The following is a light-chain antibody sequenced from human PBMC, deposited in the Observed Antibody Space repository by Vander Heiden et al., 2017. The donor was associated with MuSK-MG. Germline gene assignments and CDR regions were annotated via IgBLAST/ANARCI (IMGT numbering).Light chain of an antibody. J-gene: IGLJ3*02. CDR3: HSYDITWGGPV. Sequence: QSVLTQPPSVSGAPGQRVTISCTGNSSNIGPGLHVHWYQQLPGAAPKVVIYGNEARALGVSDRFSGSQSGASASLAITGLLFEDEATDYCHSYDITWGGPVFGGGTKLTVL. CDR2: GNE. V-gene: IGLV1-40*01. CDR1: SSNIGPGLH.